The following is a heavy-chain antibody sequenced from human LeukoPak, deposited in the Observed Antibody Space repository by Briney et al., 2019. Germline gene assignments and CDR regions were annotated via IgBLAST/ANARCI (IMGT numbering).Heavy chain of an antibody. J-gene: IGHJ3*02. CDR1: GFTFGTFA. D-gene: IGHD2-15*01. CDR2: MSYEGSNK. V-gene: IGHV3-30-3*01. Sequence: PGGSLRLSCAASGFTFGTFAMHWVRQAPGKGLEWVAVMSYEGSNKYYAASVKGRFTISSDNSKNTLYLQMNSLRSEDTAVYYCARGHGGIVVVVRDAFDIWGQGTMVIVSS. CDR3: ARGHGGIVVVVRDAFDI.